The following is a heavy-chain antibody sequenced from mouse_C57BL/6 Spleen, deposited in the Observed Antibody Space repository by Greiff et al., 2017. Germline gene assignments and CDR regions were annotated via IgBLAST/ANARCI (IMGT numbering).Heavy chain of an antibody. CDR3: ARRTAQALDY. CDR2: IYPGGGYT. V-gene: IGHV1-63*01. D-gene: IGHD3-2*02. Sequence: VQLVESGAELVRPGTSVKMSCKASGYTFTNYWIGWAKQRPGHGLEWIGDIYPGGGYTNYNEKFKGKATLTADKSSSTAYMQFSSLTSEDSAIYYCARRTAQALDYWGQGTTLTVSS. J-gene: IGHJ2*01. CDR1: GYTFTNYW.